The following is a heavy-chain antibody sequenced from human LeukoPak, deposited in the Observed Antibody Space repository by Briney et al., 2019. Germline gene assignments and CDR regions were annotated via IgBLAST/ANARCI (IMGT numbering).Heavy chain of an antibody. CDR2: ISGSGGNT. CDR3: AKGRWDQLLSEIDY. V-gene: IGHV3-23*01. D-gene: IGHD2-2*01. Sequence: GGSLRLSCAASGFPFSSYAMSWVRQAPGKGLEWVSGISGSGGNTDYADSVKGRYTISRDNSKNTLCLQMNSLRAEDTAVYYCAKGRWDQLLSEIDYWGQGTLVTVSS. J-gene: IGHJ4*02. CDR1: GFPFSSYA.